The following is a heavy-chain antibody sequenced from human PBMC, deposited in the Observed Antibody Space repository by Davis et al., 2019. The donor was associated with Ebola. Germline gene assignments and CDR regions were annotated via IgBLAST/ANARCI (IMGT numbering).Heavy chain of an antibody. J-gene: IGHJ3*02. V-gene: IGHV5-51*01. D-gene: IGHD1-1*01. CDR1: GYSFTSYW. CDR2: IYPGESET. Sequence: KVSCKGSGYSFTSYWIGWVRQMPGKGLECMGSIYPGESETRYSPSFQGQVTISADKSTTTAYLQWSSLKASDTAMYYCATASWLERGAFDIWGQGTMVTVSS. CDR3: ATASWLERGAFDI.